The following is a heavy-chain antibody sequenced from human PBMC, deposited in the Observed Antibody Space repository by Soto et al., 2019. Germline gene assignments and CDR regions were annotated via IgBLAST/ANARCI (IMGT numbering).Heavy chain of an antibody. V-gene: IGHV1-8*01. Sequence: QVQLVQSGAEVKKPGASVKVSCKASGYTFTSYDINWVRQATGQGLEWMGWMNPNSGNTGYAQKFQGRVTKTRNTSISTAYMELSSLRSEDTAVYYCARVGVATITGYYYMDVWGKGTTVTVSS. J-gene: IGHJ6*03. CDR1: GYTFTSYD. CDR3: ARVGVATITGYYYMDV. D-gene: IGHD5-12*01. CDR2: MNPNSGNT.